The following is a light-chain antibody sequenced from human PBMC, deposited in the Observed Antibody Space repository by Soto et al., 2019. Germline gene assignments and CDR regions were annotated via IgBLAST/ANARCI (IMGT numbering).Light chain of an antibody. Sequence: QSVLTQPPSVSGAPGQRVTISCTGSSSNIGAGYDVHWYQQLPGTAPKLLIYGNSNRPSGVPDRFSGSKSGTSASLAITGLQAEDEADYYCQSYDSSRDMVFGGGTKVTVL. CDR1: SSNIGAGYD. V-gene: IGLV1-40*01. J-gene: IGLJ2*01. CDR2: GNS. CDR3: QSYDSSRDMV.